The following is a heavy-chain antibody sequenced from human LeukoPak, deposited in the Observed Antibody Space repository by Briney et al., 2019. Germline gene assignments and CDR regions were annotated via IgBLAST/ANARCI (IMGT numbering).Heavy chain of an antibody. Sequence: GGSLRLSCAVSGYTFSSYWMHWVRQAPGKGLVWVSRIDRDGSRINYADSVKGRFTISRDNGKNTLFLQMNSLRAEDAAVYYCVRGNDYGGPHYWGQGTLVTVSS. CDR2: IDRDGSRI. V-gene: IGHV3-74*01. CDR3: VRGNDYGGPHY. J-gene: IGHJ4*02. CDR1: GYTFSSYW. D-gene: IGHD4-23*01.